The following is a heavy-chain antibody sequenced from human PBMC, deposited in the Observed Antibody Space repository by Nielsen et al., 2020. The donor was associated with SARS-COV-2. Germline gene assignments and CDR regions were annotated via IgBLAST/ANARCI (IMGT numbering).Heavy chain of an antibody. D-gene: IGHD4-17*01. CDR2: FDPEDGET. CDR3: AKVDYGDFSEYYFDY. V-gene: IGHV1-24*01. CDR1: GYTLTELS. J-gene: IGHJ4*02. Sequence: ASVKVSCKVSGYTLTELSMHWVRQAPGKGLEWMGGFDPEDGETIYAQKFQGRVTMTEDTSTDTAYMELSSLRSEDTAVYYCAKVDYGDFSEYYFDYWGQGTLVTVSS.